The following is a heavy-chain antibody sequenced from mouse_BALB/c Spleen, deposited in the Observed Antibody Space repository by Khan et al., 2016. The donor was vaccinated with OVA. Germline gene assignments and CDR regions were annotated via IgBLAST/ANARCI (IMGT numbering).Heavy chain of an antibody. J-gene: IGHJ4*01. CDR1: GYAFTNYL. CDR2: INPGSGGT. V-gene: IGHV1-54*01. CDR3: ARQDYAMAY. Sequence: QVQLQQSGAELVRPGTSVKVSCKASGYAFTNYLIEWVKQRPGQGLEWIGVINPGSGGTNYNEKFKGKATLTADKSSSTAYMQLSSLTSDYSAVYFCARQDYAMAYWGQGTSVTVSS.